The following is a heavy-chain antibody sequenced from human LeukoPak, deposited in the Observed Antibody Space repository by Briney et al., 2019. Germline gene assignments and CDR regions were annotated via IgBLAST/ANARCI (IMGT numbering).Heavy chain of an antibody. V-gene: IGHV4-4*02. CDR2: IYHSGST. J-gene: IGHJ5*02. CDR3: ARTYSGSYLGHNWFDP. Sequence: SGTLSLTCAVSGGSISSSNWWSWVRQPPGKGLEWIGEIYHSGSTYYNPSLKSRVTISVDTSKNQFSLKLSSVTAADTAVYYCARTYSGSYLGHNWFDPWGQGTLVTVSS. CDR1: GGSISSSNW. D-gene: IGHD1-26*01.